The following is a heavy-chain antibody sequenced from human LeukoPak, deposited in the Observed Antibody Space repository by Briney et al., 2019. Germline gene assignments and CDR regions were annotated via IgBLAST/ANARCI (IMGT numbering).Heavy chain of an antibody. CDR3: TKDHGSYGSGSLPFDY. V-gene: IGHV3-23*01. Sequence: PGGSLRLSCAASGFTFSSYAMNWVRHAPGKGLEWVASVRGSGVSTYYADSVKGRFTISRDNSRNTLYLQMNSLRAEDTAAYYCTKDHGSYGSGSLPFDYWGQGTLVTVSS. D-gene: IGHD3-10*01. CDR2: VRGSGVST. CDR1: GFTFSSYA. J-gene: IGHJ4*02.